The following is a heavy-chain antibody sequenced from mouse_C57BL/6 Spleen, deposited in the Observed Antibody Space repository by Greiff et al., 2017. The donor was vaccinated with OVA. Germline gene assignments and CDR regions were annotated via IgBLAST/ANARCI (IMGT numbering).Heavy chain of an antibody. V-gene: IGHV5-17*01. CDR1: GFTFSDYG. J-gene: IGHJ2*01. Sequence: EVQRVESGGGLVKPGGSLKLSCAASGFTFSDYGMHWVRQAPEKGLEWVAYISSGSSTIYYADTVKGRFTISRDNAKNTLFLQMTKLRSEDTAMYYCATGYYASSPFDYWGQGTTLTVSS. CDR3: ATGYYASSPFDY. D-gene: IGHD1-1*01. CDR2: ISSGSSTI.